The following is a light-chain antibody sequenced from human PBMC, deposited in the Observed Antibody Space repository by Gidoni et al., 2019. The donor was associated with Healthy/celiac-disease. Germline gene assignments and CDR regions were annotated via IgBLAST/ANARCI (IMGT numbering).Light chain of an antibody. J-gene: IGKJ2*01. V-gene: IGKV1-5*01. CDR2: GAS. CDR3: QQYNSYSPYT. Sequence: DVQMTQSPSTLSASVGDRVTITCRASHSSSSWLAWYQQKPGKAPKLLIYGASSLESGVPSRFSGSGSGTEFTLTISSLQPDDFATYYCQQYNSYSPYTFGQGTKLEIK. CDR1: HSSSSW.